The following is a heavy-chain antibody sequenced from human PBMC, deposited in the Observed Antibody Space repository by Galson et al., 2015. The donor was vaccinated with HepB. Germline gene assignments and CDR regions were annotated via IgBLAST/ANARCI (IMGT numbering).Heavy chain of an antibody. D-gene: IGHD6-6*01. CDR2: ISSSGSTI. J-gene: IGHJ5*02. Sequence: SLRLSCAASGFTFSSYEMNWVRQAPGKGLEWVSYISSSGSTIYYADSVKGRFTISRDNAKNSLYLQMNSLRAEDTAVYYCAAIYSSSNWFDPWGQGTLVTVSS. CDR3: AAIYSSSNWFDP. CDR1: GFTFSSYE. V-gene: IGHV3-48*03.